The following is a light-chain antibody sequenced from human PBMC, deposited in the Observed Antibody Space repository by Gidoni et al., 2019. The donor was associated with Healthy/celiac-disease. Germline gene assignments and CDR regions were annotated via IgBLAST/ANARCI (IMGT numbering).Light chain of an antibody. V-gene: IGKV3-20*01. J-gene: IGKJ4*01. Sequence: EIVLTQSPGTLSLSPGERAALSCRASQSVSSSSLAWYQQKRGQAPRLLIYDTSRRATGIPDRFSGSGSGTDFTLTISRLEPEDFAVYYCQQYSSPLLTFGGGTKVEIK. CDR3: QQYSSPLLT. CDR1: QSVSSSS. CDR2: DTS.